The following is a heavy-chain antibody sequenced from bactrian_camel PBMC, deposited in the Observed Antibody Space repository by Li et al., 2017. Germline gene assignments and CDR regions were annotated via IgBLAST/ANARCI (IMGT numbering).Heavy chain of an antibody. CDR3: AADFLQYCSTSHLAY. CDR1: GYTYDSYC. V-gene: IGHV3S55*01. J-gene: IGHJ4*01. D-gene: IGHD3*01. CDR2: IDSDGST. Sequence: HVQLVESGGGSVQAGGSLRLSCEVSGYTYDSYCMGWFRQAPGKEREGAAAIDSDGSTSYADSVKGRFTISQDNAKNTLYLQMNSLRPEDTAMYYCAADFLQYCSTSHLAYWGQGTQVTVS.